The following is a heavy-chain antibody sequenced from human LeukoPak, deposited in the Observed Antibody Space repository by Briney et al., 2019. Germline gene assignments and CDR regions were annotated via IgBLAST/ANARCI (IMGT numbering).Heavy chain of an antibody. J-gene: IGHJ3*02. Sequence: SETLSLTCAVYGGSFSGHYWSWIRQPPGKGLEWIGEINHSGSTNYNPSLKSRVTISVDTSKNQFSLKLSSVTAADTAVYYCARDRIMITFGGNNGVDIWGQGTMVTVSS. CDR2: INHSGST. CDR3: ARDRIMITFGGNNGVDI. V-gene: IGHV4-34*01. CDR1: GGSFSGHY. D-gene: IGHD3-16*01.